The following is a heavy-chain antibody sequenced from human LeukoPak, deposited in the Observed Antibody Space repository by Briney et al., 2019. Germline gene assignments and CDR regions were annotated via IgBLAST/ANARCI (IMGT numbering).Heavy chain of an antibody. CDR1: GYTFTGYY. J-gene: IGHJ4*02. V-gene: IGHV1-2*02. D-gene: IGHD6-13*01. Sequence: GASVKVSCKASGYTFTGYYMHWVRQAPGQGLEWMGWINPSSGGTNYAQKFQGRVTMTRDTSISTAYMELSRLRSDDTAVYYCARRPRSSSGSFDYWGQGTLVSVSA. CDR3: ARRPRSSSGSFDY. CDR2: INPSSGGT.